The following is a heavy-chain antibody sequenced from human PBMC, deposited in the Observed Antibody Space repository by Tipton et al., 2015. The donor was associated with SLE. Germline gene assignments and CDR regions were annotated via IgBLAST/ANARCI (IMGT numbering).Heavy chain of an antibody. CDR1: GYTFTSYA. J-gene: IGHJ3*02. D-gene: IGHD6-19*01. CDR2: INTNTGNP. V-gene: IGHV7-4-1*02. CDR3: ARDMPFESSGWPNAFDI. Sequence: QSGAEVKKPGASVKVSCKASGYTFTSYAMNWVRQAPGQGLEWMGWINTNTGNPTYAQGFTGRFVFSLDTSVSTAYLQISSLKAEDPAVYYCARDMPFESSGWPNAFDIWGQGTMVTVSS.